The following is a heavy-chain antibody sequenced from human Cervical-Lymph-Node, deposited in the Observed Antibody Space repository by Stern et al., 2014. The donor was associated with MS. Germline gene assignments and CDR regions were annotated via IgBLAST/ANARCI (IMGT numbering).Heavy chain of an antibody. J-gene: IGHJ2*01. D-gene: IGHD6-13*01. CDR2: IYYSGRT. Sequence: QVQLQESGPGLVKPSETLTLTCTVSGGSISSSSYYWGWIRQPPGKGLEWIGSIYYSGRTYYNPSLQSRVTLSVDTSTNQFSLKLSSVTAADTAVYYCARHADYWYFDLWGRGTLVTVSS. V-gene: IGHV4-39*01. CDR1: GGSISSSSYY. CDR3: ARHADYWYFDL.